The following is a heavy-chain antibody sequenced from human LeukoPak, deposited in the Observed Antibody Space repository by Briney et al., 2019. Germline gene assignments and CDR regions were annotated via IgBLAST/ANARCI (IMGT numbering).Heavy chain of an antibody. D-gene: IGHD2-15*01. CDR3: ARGVVGALDY. CDR1: GFTFSSYW. Sequence: PGGSLRLSCAASGFTFSSYWMAWVRQAPGKGLEWVANIKQDASVKQYVDSVKGRFTISRDNADNSVYLQMNSLRIEDTAVYYCARGVVGALDYWGQGTLVTVSS. J-gene: IGHJ4*02. CDR2: IKQDASVK. V-gene: IGHV3-7*01.